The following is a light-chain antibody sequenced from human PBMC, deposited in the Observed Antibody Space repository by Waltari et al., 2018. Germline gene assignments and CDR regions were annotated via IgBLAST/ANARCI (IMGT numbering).Light chain of an antibody. V-gene: IGKV1-5*01. CDR2: DAS. J-gene: IGKJ1*01. Sequence: DIQMTQSPSTLSASVGDRVTITCRASQSISSWLAWYQQKPGKVPKLLIDDASSLESGVPSRFSGSGSGTEFTLTISSLQPDDFATYYCQQYNSYSWTLGQGTKVEIK. CDR3: QQYNSYSWT. CDR1: QSISSW.